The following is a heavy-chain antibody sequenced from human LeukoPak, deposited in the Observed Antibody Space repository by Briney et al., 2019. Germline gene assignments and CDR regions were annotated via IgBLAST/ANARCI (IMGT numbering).Heavy chain of an antibody. D-gene: IGHD3-10*02. CDR2: IWYDGSNK. V-gene: IGHV3-33*01. CDR1: GFTFSSYG. J-gene: IGHJ4*02. Sequence: GRSLRLSCAASGFTFSSYGMHWVRQAPGKGLEWVAVIWYDGSNKYYADSVKGRFTISRDNSKNTLYLQMNSLRAEDTAVYYCARDRRGTYVRYYFDYWGQGTLVTVS. CDR3: ARDRRGTYVRYYFDY.